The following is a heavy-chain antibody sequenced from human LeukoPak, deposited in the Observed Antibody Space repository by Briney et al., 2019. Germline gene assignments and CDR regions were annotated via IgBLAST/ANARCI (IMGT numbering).Heavy chain of an antibody. CDR3: AKGTRGYCSSTSCLVPFDY. Sequence: RGGSLRLSCAASGFTFSSYGMHWVRQAPGKGLEWVAFIRYDGSNKYYADSVKGRFTISRDNSKNTLYLQMNSLRAEDTAVYYCAKGTRGYCSSTSCLVPFDYWGQGTLVTVSS. CDR1: GFTFSSYG. V-gene: IGHV3-30*02. J-gene: IGHJ4*02. D-gene: IGHD2-2*01. CDR2: IRYDGSNK.